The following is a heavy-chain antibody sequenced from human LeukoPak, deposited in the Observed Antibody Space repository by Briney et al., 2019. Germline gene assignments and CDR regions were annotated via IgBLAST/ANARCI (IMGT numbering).Heavy chain of an antibody. CDR2: ISSSSSYI. V-gene: IGHV3-21*01. Sequence: GGSLRLSCAASGFTISSYSMNWVRQAPGKGLEWVSSISSSSSYIYYADSVKGRFTISRDNAKNSLYLQMNSLRAEDTAVYYCARGVWFGDFSWFDPWGQGTLVTVSS. J-gene: IGHJ5*02. CDR1: GFTISSYS. D-gene: IGHD3-10*01. CDR3: ARGVWFGDFSWFDP.